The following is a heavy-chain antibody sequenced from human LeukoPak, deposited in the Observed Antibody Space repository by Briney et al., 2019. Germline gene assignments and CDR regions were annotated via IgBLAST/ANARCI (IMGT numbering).Heavy chain of an antibody. CDR1: GFTLSSYW. J-gene: IGHJ4*02. D-gene: IGHD7-27*01. Sequence: GGSLRLSCAASGFTLSSYWMSWVRQAPGKGLEWVAFIRYDGSNKYYADSVKGRFTISRDNSKNTLYLQMNSLRAEDTAVYYCAKPTGDLYYFDYWGQGTLVTVSS. CDR2: IRYDGSNK. V-gene: IGHV3-30*02. CDR3: AKPTGDLYYFDY.